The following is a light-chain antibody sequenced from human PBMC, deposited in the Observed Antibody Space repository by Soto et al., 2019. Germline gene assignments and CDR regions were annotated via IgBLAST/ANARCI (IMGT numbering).Light chain of an antibody. V-gene: IGKV3-15*01. Sequence: EIVMTQSPAALFVSLGERVTLSCTASQSVGKNLAWYQQRPGQGPRLLIFAAADRATDIPVRFSGSGSGTEFTLTISSLQCEDAAIYYCQQYNNWPPWTFGRGTKVEI. CDR3: QQYNNWPPWT. CDR2: AAA. J-gene: IGKJ1*01. CDR1: QSVGKN.